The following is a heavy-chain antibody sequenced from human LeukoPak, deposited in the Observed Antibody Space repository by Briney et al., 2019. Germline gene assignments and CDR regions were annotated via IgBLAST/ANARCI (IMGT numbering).Heavy chain of an antibody. Sequence: PSETLSLTCAVYGGSFSGYYWSWIRQPPGKGLEYIGEINHSGSTNYNPSLTSRVTISVDTSKNQFSLKLSSVTAADTAVYYCARVWARDCSSTSCYRYYYYYYMDVWGKGTTVTVSS. CDR3: ARVWARDCSSTSCYRYYYYYYMDV. D-gene: IGHD2-2*02. CDR2: INHSGST. J-gene: IGHJ6*03. CDR1: GGSFSGYY. V-gene: IGHV4-34*01.